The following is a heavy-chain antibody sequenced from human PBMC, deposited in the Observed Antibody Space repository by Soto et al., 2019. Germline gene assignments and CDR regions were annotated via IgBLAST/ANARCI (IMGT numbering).Heavy chain of an antibody. V-gene: IGHV1-18*01. CDR2: ISAYNGNT. J-gene: IGHJ4*02. CDR3: ARGGGSSSPMDY. D-gene: IGHD6-6*01. Sequence: ASVKVSFKASGGTLSRYAISWVRQAPGQGLEWMGGISAYNGNTNYAQKLQGRVTMTTDTSTSTAYMELRSLRSDDTAVYYCARGGGSSSPMDYWGQGTLVTVSS. CDR1: GGTLSRYA.